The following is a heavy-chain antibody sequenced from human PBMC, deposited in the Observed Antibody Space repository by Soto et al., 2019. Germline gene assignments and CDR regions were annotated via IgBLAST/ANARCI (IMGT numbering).Heavy chain of an antibody. CDR3: ARVDTAMVFDY. V-gene: IGHV4-39*01. CDR2: IYYSGST. Sequence: SETLSLTCTVSGGSISSSSYYWGWIRQPPGKGLEWIGSIYYSGSTYYNPSLKSRITISVDTSKNQFSLKLSSVTAADTAVYYCARVDTAMVFDYWGQGTLVTVSS. CDR1: GGSISSSSYY. J-gene: IGHJ4*02. D-gene: IGHD5-18*01.